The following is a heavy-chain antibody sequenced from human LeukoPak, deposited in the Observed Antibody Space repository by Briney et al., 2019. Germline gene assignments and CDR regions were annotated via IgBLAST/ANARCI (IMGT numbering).Heavy chain of an antibody. D-gene: IGHD4-17*01. CDR1: GYTFSSYY. CDR2: ISAYNGNT. J-gene: IGHJ4*02. CDR3: ARGPEGYGDYVDY. V-gene: IGHV1-18*04. Sequence: GASVKVSCKASGYTFSSYYVHWVRQAPGQGLEWMGWISAYNGNTNYAQKLQGRVTMTTDTSTSTAYMELRSLRSDDTAVYYCARGPEGYGDYVDYWGQGTLVTVSS.